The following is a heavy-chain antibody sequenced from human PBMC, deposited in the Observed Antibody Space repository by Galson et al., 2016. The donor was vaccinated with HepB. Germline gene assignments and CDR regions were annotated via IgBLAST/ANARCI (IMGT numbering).Heavy chain of an antibody. J-gene: IGHJ4*02. CDR1: GGIFSSYA. Sequence: SVKVSCKASGGIFSSYAISWVRQAPGQELEWMGGIIPSFVTPTYAQKFQGRVTITADESTSTVSMELSSLKSEDTAVYYCARDLGYSDDLGDSWGQGTMVTVSS. D-gene: IGHD5-12*01. CDR2: IIPSFVTP. CDR3: ARDLGYSDDLGDS. V-gene: IGHV1-69*13.